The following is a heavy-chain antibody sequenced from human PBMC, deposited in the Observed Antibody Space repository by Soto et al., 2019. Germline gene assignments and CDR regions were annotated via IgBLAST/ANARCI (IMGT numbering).Heavy chain of an antibody. CDR1: GFTFSSYA. CDR3: ARDRGYPDSCKI. D-gene: IGHD3-10*01. CDR2: ISSDGSSI. J-gene: IGHJ3*02. V-gene: IGHV3-64*04. Sequence: GGSLRLSCSASGFTFSSYAMHWVRQAPGKGLEYVSAISSDGSSIDYADSVKGRFTISRDNAKNTLYLQMNSLRAEDTAVYYCARDRGYPDSCKIWGQGTSVTAS.